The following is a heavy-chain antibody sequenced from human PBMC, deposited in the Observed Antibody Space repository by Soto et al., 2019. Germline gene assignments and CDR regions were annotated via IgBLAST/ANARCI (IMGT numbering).Heavy chain of an antibody. V-gene: IGHV5-51*01. J-gene: IGHJ5*02. CDR1: GYSFTSYW. Sequence: GESLKISCKGSGYSFTSYWIGWVRQMPGKGLEWMGIIYPGDSDTRYSPSFQGQVTISADKSISTAYLQWSSLKASDTAMYYCARNPVEGYYYDSSGINHNWFDPWGQGTLVTVSS. CDR2: IYPGDSDT. CDR3: ARNPVEGYYYDSSGINHNWFDP. D-gene: IGHD3-22*01.